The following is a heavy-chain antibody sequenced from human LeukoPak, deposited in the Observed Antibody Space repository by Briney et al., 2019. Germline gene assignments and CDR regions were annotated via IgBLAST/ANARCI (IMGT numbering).Heavy chain of an antibody. CDR1: GVSISSYY. Sequence: SETLSLTCTVSGVSISSYYWSWIRQPAGKGLEWIGRIYTSGSTNHNPSLKSRVTMSVDKSKNQLSLKLSSVTAADTAVYYCARGAYHYSSGSYYFDYWGQGSLVTVSS. V-gene: IGHV4-4*07. D-gene: IGHD3-10*01. CDR2: IYTSGST. J-gene: IGHJ4*02. CDR3: ARGAYHYSSGSYYFDY.